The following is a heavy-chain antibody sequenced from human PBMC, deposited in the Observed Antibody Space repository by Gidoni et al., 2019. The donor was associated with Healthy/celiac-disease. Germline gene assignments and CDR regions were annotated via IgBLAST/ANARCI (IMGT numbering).Heavy chain of an antibody. J-gene: IGHJ4*02. CDR1: GCPISRSSYY. Sequence: QLQLQESGPGLVKPSETLSLTCTVSGCPISRSSYYWGWIRQPPGKGLEWIGSIYYSGSTYYNPSLKSRVTISVDTSKNQFSLKLSSVTAADTAVYYCARLGSLGDYGDYPTTGYWGQGTLVTVSS. CDR3: ARLGSLGDYGDYPTTGY. V-gene: IGHV4-39*01. CDR2: IYYSGST. D-gene: IGHD4-17*01.